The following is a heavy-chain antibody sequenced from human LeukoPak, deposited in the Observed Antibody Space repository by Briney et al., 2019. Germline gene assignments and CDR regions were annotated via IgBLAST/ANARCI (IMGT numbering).Heavy chain of an antibody. CDR1: GFTFSIYS. V-gene: IGHV3-21*01. D-gene: IGHD5-12*01. Sequence: PGGSLRLSCAASGFTFSIYSMNWVRHAPGKVLEWVSSISSSSSYIYYADSVKGRFTISRDNAKNSLYLQMNSLRAEDTAVYYCARDSPDIVATIEAFDIWGQGTMVTVSS. CDR3: ARDSPDIVATIEAFDI. CDR2: ISSSSSYI. J-gene: IGHJ3*02.